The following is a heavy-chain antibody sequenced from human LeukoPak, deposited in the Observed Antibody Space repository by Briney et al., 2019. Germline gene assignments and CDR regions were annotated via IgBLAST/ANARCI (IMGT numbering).Heavy chain of an antibody. CDR2: ISSSGSTI. D-gene: IGHD5-18*01. CDR3: ARDPVDTAMGGRIAVAGHFDY. J-gene: IGHJ4*02. Sequence: GGSLRLSCAASGFTFSSYEMNWVRQAPGKGLEWVSYISSSGSTIYYADSVKGRFTISRDNAKNSLYLQMNSLRAEDTAVYYCARDPVDTAMGGRIAVAGHFDYWGQGTLVTVSS. V-gene: IGHV3-48*03. CDR1: GFTFSSYE.